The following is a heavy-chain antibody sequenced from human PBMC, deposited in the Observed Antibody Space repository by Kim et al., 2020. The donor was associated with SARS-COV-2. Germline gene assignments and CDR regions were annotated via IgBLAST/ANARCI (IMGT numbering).Heavy chain of an antibody. J-gene: IGHJ6*02. Sequence: SVKVSCKASGGTFSSYAISWVRQAPGQGLEWMGGIIPIFGTANYAQKFQGRVTITADESTSTAYMELSSLRSEDTAVYYCARDRRVTTDLVGLTRPYGMDVWGQGTTVTVSS. CDR1: GGTFSSYA. V-gene: IGHV1-69*13. CDR2: IIPIFGTA. D-gene: IGHD4-17*01. CDR3: ARDRRVTTDLVGLTRPYGMDV.